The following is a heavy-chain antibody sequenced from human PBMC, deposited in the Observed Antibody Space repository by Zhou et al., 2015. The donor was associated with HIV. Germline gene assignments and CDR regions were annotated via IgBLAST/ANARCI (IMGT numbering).Heavy chain of an antibody. Sequence: QVQLVESGGGVVQPGGSLRLSCVTSGFTFSSYGIHWVRQAPGKGLEWVALIRSDGSNTYYAESVKGRFTISRDTSKNTVYVQMNSLRIEDAAVYFCGRYPGAGRRGYYVDVWGKGTAVTVSS. J-gene: IGHJ6*03. CDR2: IRSDGSNT. CDR1: GFTFSSYG. D-gene: IGHD6-6*01. CDR3: GRYPGAGRRGYYVDV. V-gene: IGHV3-30*02.